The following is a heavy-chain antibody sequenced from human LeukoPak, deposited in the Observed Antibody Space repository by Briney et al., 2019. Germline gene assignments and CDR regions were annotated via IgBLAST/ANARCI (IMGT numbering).Heavy chain of an antibody. CDR1: GGSISSSSRY. V-gene: IGHV4-39*01. CDR3: ATGRGDS. Sequence: PSETLSLTCTVSGGSISSSSRYWGWIRQPPGKGLEWIGSIYYSGSTDYNPSLKSRVTISVDTSKNQFSLNLSSVTAADTAVYYCATGRGDSWGQGTLVTVSS. CDR2: IYYSGST. J-gene: IGHJ5*01.